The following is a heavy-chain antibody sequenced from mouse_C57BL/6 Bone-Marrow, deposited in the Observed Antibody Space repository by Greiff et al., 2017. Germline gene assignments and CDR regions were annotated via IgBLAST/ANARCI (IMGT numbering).Heavy chain of an antibody. Sequence: VKLVESGPGLVQPSQSLSITCTVSGFSLTSYGVHWVRQSPGKGLEWLGVIWSGGSTDYNAAFISRLSISKDNSKSQVFCKMNRLQADDTAIYCWARDLGITTDWYFDVWGTGTTVTVSS. CDR2: IWSGGST. J-gene: IGHJ1*03. V-gene: IGHV2-2*01. CDR1: GFSLTSYG. D-gene: IGHD1-1*01. CDR3: ARDLGITTDWYFDV.